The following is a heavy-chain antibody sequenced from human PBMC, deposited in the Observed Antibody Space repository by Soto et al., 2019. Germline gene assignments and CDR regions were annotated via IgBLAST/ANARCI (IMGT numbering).Heavy chain of an antibody. V-gene: IGHV1-69*02. CDR3: ARGPLVVLNYFES. CDR2: IFPLTDIP. J-gene: IGHJ4*02. CDR1: GGTFRNYP. Sequence: QVQLVQSGTEVKKPGSSEKVSCTASGGTFRNYPINWVRQAPGQGLEWMGSIFPLTDIPDYAQKFQARLTITADKSTSTAYMELSSLTSDDTAMYFCARGPLVVLNYFESWGQGTLVTVSS.